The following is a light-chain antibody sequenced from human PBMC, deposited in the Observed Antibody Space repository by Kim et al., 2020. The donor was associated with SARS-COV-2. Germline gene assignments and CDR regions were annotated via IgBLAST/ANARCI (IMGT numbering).Light chain of an antibody. J-gene: IGLJ3*02. CDR3: QVWDTSICHVL. V-gene: IGLV3-21*04. Sequence: APGETARITLGGNNIGGKSVNWYQQKPGQAPVLVIYYDNARPSGIPERFSGSNSGNTATLTISGVEAGDEADYYCQVWDTSICHVLFGGGTQLTVL. CDR1: NIGGKS. CDR2: YDN.